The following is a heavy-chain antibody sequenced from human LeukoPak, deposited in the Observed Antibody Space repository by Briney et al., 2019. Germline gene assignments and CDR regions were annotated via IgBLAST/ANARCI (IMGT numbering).Heavy chain of an antibody. CDR1: GGSISSSSYY. Sequence: PSETLSLTCTVSGGSISSSSYYWGWIRQPPGKGLEWIGSIFYSGSAYYNPSLKSRVTISVDTSKKHFSLKLTSVTAADTAVYYCARVLRIAATGLGYAVDIWGQGTMVTVSS. D-gene: IGHD6-13*01. V-gene: IGHV4-39*02. J-gene: IGHJ3*02. CDR3: ARVLRIAATGLGYAVDI. CDR2: IFYSGSA.